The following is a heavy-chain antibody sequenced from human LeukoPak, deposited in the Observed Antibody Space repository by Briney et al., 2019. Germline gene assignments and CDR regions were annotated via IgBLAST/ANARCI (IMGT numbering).Heavy chain of an antibody. CDR1: GFTFSSYW. CDR2: IKQDGSEK. J-gene: IGHJ4*02. CDR3: ARVGNEKSSSFFDY. Sequence: GGSLRLSCAASGFTFSSYWMSWVRQAPGKGLEWVANIKQDGSEKYYVDSVKGRFTISRDNAKNSLYLQMNSLRAEDTAVHYCARVGNEKSSSFFDYWGQGTLVTVSS. D-gene: IGHD6-13*01. V-gene: IGHV3-7*01.